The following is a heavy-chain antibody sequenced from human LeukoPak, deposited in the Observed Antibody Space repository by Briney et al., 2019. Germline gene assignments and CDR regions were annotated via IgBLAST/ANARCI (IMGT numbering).Heavy chain of an antibody. CDR2: IYYSGST. Sequence: SETLSLTCTVSCGSISHYYWSWIRQPPGKGLEWSGYIYYSGSTNYNPSLKGRVTISVDTSKNQFSLKLSSVTAADTAVYYCARGYYDSSGYLISYNWFDPWGQGTLVTVSS. CDR3: ARGYYDSSGYLISYNWFDP. V-gene: IGHV4-59*01. D-gene: IGHD3-22*01. J-gene: IGHJ5*02. CDR1: CGSISHYY.